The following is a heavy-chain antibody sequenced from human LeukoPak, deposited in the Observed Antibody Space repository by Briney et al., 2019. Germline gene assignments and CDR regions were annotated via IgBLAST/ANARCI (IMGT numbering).Heavy chain of an antibody. D-gene: IGHD3-10*02. CDR1: GFSFSRYN. Sequence: GGSLRLSCAASGFSFSRYNMNWVRQAPGKGLEWVSYISSSGSTIYYADSVKGRFTISRDNAKNSLYLQMNSLRAEDTAVYYCAELGITMIGGVWGKGTTVTISS. J-gene: IGHJ6*04. CDR3: AELGITMIGGV. V-gene: IGHV3-48*03. CDR2: ISSSGSTI.